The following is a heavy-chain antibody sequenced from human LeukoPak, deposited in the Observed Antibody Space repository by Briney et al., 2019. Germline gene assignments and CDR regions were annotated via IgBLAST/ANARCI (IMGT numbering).Heavy chain of an antibody. D-gene: IGHD6-19*01. CDR2: IYNGDYT. V-gene: IGHV3-66*01. CDR1: RFTVTNSH. Sequence: GGSLRLSCAASRFTVTNSHMNWVRQAPGKGLEWVSVIYNGDYTSYADSVKGRFTISGDNSKNTLYLQMNSLRAEDTAVYFCARASRWLAFDNWGQGTLVTVSS. J-gene: IGHJ4*02. CDR3: ARASRWLAFDN.